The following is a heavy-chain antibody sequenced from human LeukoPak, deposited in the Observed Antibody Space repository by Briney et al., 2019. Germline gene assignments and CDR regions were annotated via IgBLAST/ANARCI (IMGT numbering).Heavy chain of an antibody. Sequence: SETLSLTCTVSGGSISSSNYYWGWIRQPPGKGLEWIGSIYYSGITYYNPSLKSRVTISVDTSKNQFSLKLSSVTAADTAVYYCARQALWFFDHWGQGTLVTVSS. CDR3: ARQALWFFDH. V-gene: IGHV4-39*01. D-gene: IGHD2-21*01. CDR2: IYYSGIT. J-gene: IGHJ4*02. CDR1: GGSISSSNYY.